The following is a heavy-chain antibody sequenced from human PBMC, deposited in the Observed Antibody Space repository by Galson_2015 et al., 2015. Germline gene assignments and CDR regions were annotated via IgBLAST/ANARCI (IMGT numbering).Heavy chain of an antibody. V-gene: IGHV3-48*02. CDR1: GFTFNIYG. J-gene: IGHJ4*02. D-gene: IGHD6-19*01. CDR2: ITSDTRTI. Sequence: SLRLSCAASGFTFNIYGMNWVRQAPGKGLEWVSYITSDTRTINYADSVKGRFTISRDNAKNSLYLQMNSLRDEDTAVYYCARSVAGRFDYWGQGTLVTVSS. CDR3: ARSVAGRFDY.